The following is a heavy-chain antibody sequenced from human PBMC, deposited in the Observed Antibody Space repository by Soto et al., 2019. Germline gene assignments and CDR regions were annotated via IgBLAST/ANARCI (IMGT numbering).Heavy chain of an antibody. CDR1: GYSFTRYW. V-gene: IGHV5-51*01. CDR3: ARHGRGGGYSGYEE. J-gene: IGHJ4*02. CDR2: IYPGDSDT. Sequence: ASLKISGKGSGYSFTRYWICWVRQITGKGLEWMGVIYPGDSDTRYSPSFQGQVTISADQSISTAYLQWSSLKASDTAMYYCARHGRGGGYSGYEEWGQGTLVTVSS. D-gene: IGHD5-12*01.